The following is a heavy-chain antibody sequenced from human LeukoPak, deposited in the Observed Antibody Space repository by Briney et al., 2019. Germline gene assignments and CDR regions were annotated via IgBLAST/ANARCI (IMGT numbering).Heavy chain of an antibody. J-gene: IGHJ4*02. V-gene: IGHV3-30*04. Sequence: GGSLRLSCGASGFIFRNHAMHWVRQAPGKGLEWVAVISYDGRNKYYADSVKGRFTISRDNSENTLYLQMNSLRTDDTAVYYCVREEFGNVYFDYWGREPWSPSPQ. D-gene: IGHD3-10*01. CDR3: VREEFGNVYFDY. CDR2: ISYDGRNK. CDR1: GFIFRNHA.